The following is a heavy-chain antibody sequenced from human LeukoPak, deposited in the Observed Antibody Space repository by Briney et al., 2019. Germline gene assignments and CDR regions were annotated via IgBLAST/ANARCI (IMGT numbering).Heavy chain of an antibody. V-gene: IGHV3-30-3*01. J-gene: IGHJ4*02. CDR3: ARADRPGDCLYY. D-gene: IGHD2-21*02. Sequence: GRSLRLSCAASGFTFSSYAMHWVRQAPGKGLEWVAVISYDGSSKYYADSVKGRFTISRDNSKNTLYLQMNSLRAEDTAVYYCARADRPGDCLYYWGQGTLVTVSS. CDR2: ISYDGSSK. CDR1: GFTFSSYA.